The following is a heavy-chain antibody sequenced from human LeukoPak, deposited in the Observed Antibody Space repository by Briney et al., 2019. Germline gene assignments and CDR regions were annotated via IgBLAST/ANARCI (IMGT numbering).Heavy chain of an antibody. CDR3: ARSDYHSGSNPFDY. J-gene: IGHJ4*02. Sequence: SETLSLTCTVSNYSISGGYYWGWIRQPPGMGLEWIGSIHHSGTTYNNPSLKNRVTISLDTPKNQFSLRLNSVTASDTAVYYCARSDYHSGSNPFDYWGQGTLVTVSS. V-gene: IGHV4-38-2*02. CDR2: IHHSGTT. D-gene: IGHD1-26*01. CDR1: NYSISGGYY.